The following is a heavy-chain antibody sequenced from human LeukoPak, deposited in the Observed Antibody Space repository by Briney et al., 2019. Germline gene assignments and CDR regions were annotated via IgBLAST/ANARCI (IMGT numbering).Heavy chain of an antibody. Sequence: PGGSLRLSCVASGFTFSDYNMNWVRQSPEKGLEWVSSITSGTTYIYYADSVRGRFTLSRDNAKNSLYLQMNSLRAEDTAVYYCARWPYSSSYYFDYWGQGTLVTVSS. V-gene: IGHV3-21*01. CDR2: ITSGTTYI. CDR3: ARWPYSSSYYFDY. J-gene: IGHJ4*02. D-gene: IGHD6-6*01. CDR1: GFTFSDYN.